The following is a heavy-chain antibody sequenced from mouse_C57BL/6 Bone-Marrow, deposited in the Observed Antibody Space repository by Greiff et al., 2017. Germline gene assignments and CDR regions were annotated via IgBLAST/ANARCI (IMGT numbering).Heavy chain of an antibody. V-gene: IGHV3-6*01. CDR2: ISYDGSN. Sequence: EVQLQQSGPGLVKPSQSLSLTCSVTGYSITSGYYWNWIRQFPGNKLEWMGYISYDGSNNYNPSLKNRISITRDTSKNQFFLKLNSVTTEDTATYYCARGLWFPGGQGTTLTVSS. CDR1: GYSITSGYY. CDR3: ARGLWFP. D-gene: IGHD2-2*01. J-gene: IGHJ2*01.